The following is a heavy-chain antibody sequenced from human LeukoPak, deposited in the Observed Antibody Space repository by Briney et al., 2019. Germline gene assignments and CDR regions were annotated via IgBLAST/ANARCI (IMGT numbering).Heavy chain of an antibody. CDR1: GFTLTSGA. Sequence: PGGSLRLSCVASGFTLTSGAMNWVRQAPGKGLEWVSATVSRGTTQYADSVKGRFTVSRDTSKNTLYLQMNGLRADDTAVYYCAKCSTTAYTTGWCNWIDPWGQGTLVTVSS. D-gene: IGHD6-19*01. V-gene: IGHV3-23*01. J-gene: IGHJ5*02. CDR3: AKCSTTAYTTGWCNWIDP. CDR2: TVSRGTT.